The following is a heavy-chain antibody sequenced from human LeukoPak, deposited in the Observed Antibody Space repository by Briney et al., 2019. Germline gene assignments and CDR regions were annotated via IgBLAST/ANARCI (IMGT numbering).Heavy chain of an antibody. Sequence: GRSLRLSCAASGFTFDDYAMHWVRQAPGKGLEWVSGISWNSGSIGYADSMKGRFTISRDNAKNSLYLQMNSLRAEDTAVYYCARDPPGDAFDIWGRGTMVTVSS. J-gene: IGHJ3*02. CDR1: GFTFDDYA. CDR2: ISWNSGSI. CDR3: ARDPPGDAFDI. V-gene: IGHV3-9*01.